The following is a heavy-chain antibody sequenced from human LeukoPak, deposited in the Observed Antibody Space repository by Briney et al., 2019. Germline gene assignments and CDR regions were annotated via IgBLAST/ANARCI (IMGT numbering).Heavy chain of an antibody. J-gene: IGHJ4*02. CDR1: GFTFSRHW. Sequence: GWSLRLSCATSGFTFSRHWMSWVRQAPGKGPERVANIKQDGSERYYVDSVKGRFTISRDNAKSSLYLQMNSLRAEDTAVYYCARDGGHSTDLDYWGQGILVTVSS. CDR3: ARDGGHSTDLDY. D-gene: IGHD2/OR15-2a*01. CDR2: IKQDGSER. V-gene: IGHV3-7*01.